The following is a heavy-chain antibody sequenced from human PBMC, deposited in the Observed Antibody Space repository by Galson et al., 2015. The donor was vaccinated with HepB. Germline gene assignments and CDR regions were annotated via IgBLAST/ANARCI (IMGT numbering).Heavy chain of an antibody. D-gene: IGHD2-2*01. V-gene: IGHV3-33*01. CDR1: GFKFNVYG. CDR3: AREAQSGPCNLTSCPDSFDI. J-gene: IGHJ3*02. CDR2: IWNDGSER. Sequence: SLRLSCAASGFKFNVYGMHWVRQAPGKGLQWVAIIWNDGSERHYADSVRGRVTISRDNSKNILYLQINSLRADDTAVYYCAREAQSGPCNLTSCPDSFDIWGHGTLVTVSS.